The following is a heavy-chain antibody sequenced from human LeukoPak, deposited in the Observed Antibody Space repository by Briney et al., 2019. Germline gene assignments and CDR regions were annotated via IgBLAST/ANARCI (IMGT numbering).Heavy chain of an antibody. J-gene: IGHJ5*02. D-gene: IGHD1-26*01. CDR3: ARDGGYYRHWFDP. CDR2: ISYDGSNK. V-gene: IGHV3-30*04. CDR1: GFTFRNCV. Sequence: PGGSLRLSCAASGFTFRNCVIHWVRQAPGKGLEWVAVISYDGSNKYYADSVKGRFTISRDNSKNTLYLQMNSLRAEDTAVYYCARDGGYYRHWFDPWGQGTLVTVSS.